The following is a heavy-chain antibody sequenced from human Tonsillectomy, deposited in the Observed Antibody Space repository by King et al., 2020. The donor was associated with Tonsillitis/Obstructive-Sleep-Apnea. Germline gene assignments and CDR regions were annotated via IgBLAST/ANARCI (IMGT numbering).Heavy chain of an antibody. D-gene: IGHD5-24*01. CDR2: IIPIFGTA. J-gene: IGHJ6*03. CDR1: GGTFNNYA. Sequence: QVQLVESGAEVKKPGSSVKVSCKTSGGTFNNYAISWVRQAPGQGLEWMGGIIPIFGTANYAQKFQGRVTITADESTSTAYMELSSLRSEDTAVYYCARAREGYNFNYYYMDVWGKGTTVTVSS. V-gene: IGHV1-69*01. CDR3: ARAREGYNFNYYYMDV.